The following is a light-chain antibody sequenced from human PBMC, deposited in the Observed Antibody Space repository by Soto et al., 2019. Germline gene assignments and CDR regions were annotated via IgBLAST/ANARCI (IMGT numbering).Light chain of an antibody. CDR2: DSS. Sequence: EIVLTQSPATLSLSPGERVTLSCRASQSVTSFLGWYQQKPGQAPRLLIYDSSNRASGIPARFSGSGSGTDFTLTISSLEPEDFAVYYCQQRSTWPPSFGGGTKVEI. J-gene: IGKJ4*01. V-gene: IGKV3-11*01. CDR1: QSVTSF. CDR3: QQRSTWPPS.